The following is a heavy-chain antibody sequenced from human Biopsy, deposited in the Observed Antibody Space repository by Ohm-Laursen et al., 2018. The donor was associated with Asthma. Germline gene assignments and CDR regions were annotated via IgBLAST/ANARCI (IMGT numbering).Heavy chain of an antibody. Sequence: SLRLSCAASGFTFGNFAMSWARQAPGKGLEWVSVIYSGGTSHTADSVRGRFTISRDYSKNTSYLQMHSLRAEDTAVYYCARGDSSNWSHYYFDYWGQGTLVTVSS. D-gene: IGHD3-22*01. J-gene: IGHJ4*02. CDR2: IYSGGTS. V-gene: IGHV3-23*03. CDR3: ARGDSSNWSHYYFDY. CDR1: GFTFGNFA.